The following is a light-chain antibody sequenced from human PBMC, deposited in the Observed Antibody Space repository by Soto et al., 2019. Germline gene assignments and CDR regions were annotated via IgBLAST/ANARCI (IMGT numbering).Light chain of an antibody. V-gene: IGKV3-11*01. CDR1: QSVSSY. J-gene: IGKJ4*01. CDR3: QQRSNWLT. Sequence: DIVLTQSPATLSLSPGERATLSCRASQSVSSYLAWYQQKPGQPPRLLIYDASNRATGIPARFSGSGSGTDFTLTISRLETEDFAVYYWQQRSNWLTFGGGTKVEIK. CDR2: DAS.